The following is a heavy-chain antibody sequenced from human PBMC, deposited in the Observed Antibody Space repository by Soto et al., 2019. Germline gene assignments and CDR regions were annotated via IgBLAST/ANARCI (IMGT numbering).Heavy chain of an antibody. D-gene: IGHD3-10*01. Sequence: GGSLRLSCAASGFTFSSYAMSWVRQAPGKGLEWVSAINGDASNTFHADSVKGQSTISRDSSENTVYLQMSSLRAEDTAVYYCAKGSSAGRPYYFDYWGQGTLVTVSS. V-gene: IGHV3-23*01. J-gene: IGHJ4*02. CDR1: GFTFSSYA. CDR3: AKGSSAGRPYYFDY. CDR2: INGDASNT.